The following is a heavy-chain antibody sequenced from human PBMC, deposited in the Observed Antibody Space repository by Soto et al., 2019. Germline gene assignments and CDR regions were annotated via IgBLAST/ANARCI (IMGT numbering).Heavy chain of an antibody. CDR3: ASGIVGATTYGMDV. V-gene: IGHV3-20*04. D-gene: IGHD1-26*01. CDR1: GLTFDDYG. Sequence: GSLRLSCAASGLTFDDYGLTWVRIAPGKGLEWVSGINWNGGSTGYADSVKGRFTISRDNAKNSLYLQMNSLRAEDTALYYCASGIVGATTYGMDVWGQGT. J-gene: IGHJ6*02. CDR2: INWNGGST.